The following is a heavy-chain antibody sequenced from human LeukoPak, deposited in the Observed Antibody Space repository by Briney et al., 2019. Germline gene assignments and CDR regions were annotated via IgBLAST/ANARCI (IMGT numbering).Heavy chain of an antibody. CDR2: IIPIFGTA. Sequence: SVKVSCKASGGTFSSYAISWVRQAPGQGLEWMGGIIPIFGTANYAQKFQGRVTITADESTSTAYMELSSLRSEDTAVYYCARQEYYYDSSGYTLDYWGQGTLVTVSS. V-gene: IGHV1-69*13. CDR1: GGTFSSYA. CDR3: ARQEYYYDSSGYTLDY. J-gene: IGHJ4*02. D-gene: IGHD3-22*01.